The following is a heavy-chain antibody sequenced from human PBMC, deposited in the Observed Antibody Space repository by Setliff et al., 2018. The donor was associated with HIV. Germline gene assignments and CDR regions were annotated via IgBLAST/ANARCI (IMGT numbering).Heavy chain of an antibody. J-gene: IGHJ5*02. D-gene: IGHD3-16*01. V-gene: IGHV4-4*07. CDR2: INTRGNT. Sequence: SETLSLTCSVSGDSISNYFWTWIRQPAGKGLEWIGRINTRGNTNYNPSLKSRVTMSIDTSKNQFSLSLASVTAADTAVYYCARDDSVWGGNNWFETWGQGTLVTVSS. CDR3: ARDDSVWGGNNWFET. CDR1: GDSISNYF.